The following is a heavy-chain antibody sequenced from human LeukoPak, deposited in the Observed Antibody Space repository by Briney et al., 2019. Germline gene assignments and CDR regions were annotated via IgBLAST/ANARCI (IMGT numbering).Heavy chain of an antibody. CDR2: IIPIFGTA. V-gene: IGHV1-69*05. CDR1: GGTLSSYA. D-gene: IGHD5-24*01. Sequence: GASVKVSCKASGGTLSSYAISWVRQAPGQGLEWMGRIIPIFGTANYAQKFQGRVTITTDESTSTAYMELSSLRSEDTAVYYCARGGLEMATITGDAFDIWGQGTMVTVSS. CDR3: ARGGLEMATITGDAFDI. J-gene: IGHJ3*02.